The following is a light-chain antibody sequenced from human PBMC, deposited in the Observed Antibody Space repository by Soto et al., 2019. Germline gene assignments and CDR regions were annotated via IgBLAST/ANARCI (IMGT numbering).Light chain of an antibody. V-gene: IGLV1-40*01. CDR3: SSYRGGSTLV. Sequence: QSVLTQPPSVSGAPGQRVTISCTGSSSNIGAGYDVHWYQQLPGTAPKLLIYGNNNRPSGVPDRISGSKSGTSASLAITGLQAEDEADYYCSSYRGGSTLVFGGGTKVTVL. CDR1: SSNIGAGYD. CDR2: GNN. J-gene: IGLJ1*01.